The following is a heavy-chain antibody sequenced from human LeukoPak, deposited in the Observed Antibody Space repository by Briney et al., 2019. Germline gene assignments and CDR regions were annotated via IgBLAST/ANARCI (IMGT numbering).Heavy chain of an antibody. V-gene: IGHV1-18*01. J-gene: IGHJ1*01. D-gene: IGHD1-14*01. CDR3: ARAESMALYFLY. CDR2: VSTYNGDT. CDR1: SYTFTDFG. Sequence: ASVKVSCKASSYTFTDFGFIWVRQAPGQGLEWMGWVSTYNGDTDYAKKFQDRVTMTTESFTQTTFMELRNLRSDDTAVYYCARAESMALYFLYWGQGTLVSVSS.